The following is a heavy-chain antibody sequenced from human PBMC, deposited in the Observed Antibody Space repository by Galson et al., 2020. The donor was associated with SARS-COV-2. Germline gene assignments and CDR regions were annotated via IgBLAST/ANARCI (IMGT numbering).Heavy chain of an antibody. D-gene: IGHD3-10*01. J-gene: IGHJ5*02. CDR3: TRGSNSSPFYHFDP. CDR2: IKPNSGDT. Sequence: ASVKVSCKASGYTFSGHYMHWVRLAPEQGLEWMGRIKPNSGDTDVAQKFQGRVTMTTDTSLTTAYMELSRLTSDDTAVYYCTRGSNSSPFYHFDPWGQGTLVTVSS. V-gene: IGHV1-2*06. CDR1: GYTFSGHY.